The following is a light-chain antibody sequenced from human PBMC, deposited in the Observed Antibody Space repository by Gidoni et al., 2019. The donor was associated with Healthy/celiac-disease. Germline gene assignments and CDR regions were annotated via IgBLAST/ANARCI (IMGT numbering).Light chain of an antibody. J-gene: IGLJ2*01. CDR3: YSYAGSYPV. CDR1: TSDVGGYNY. CDR2: YVS. V-gene: IGLV2-11*01. Sequence: SAPTQPRSVSASSGQSVTTSCTGTTSDVGGYNYVSSYQQHPGKAPTLMIYYVSKRPSGVPDRVSGSKTGNTASLTISGLQAEDEADYYCYSYAGSYPVFGGGTKLTVL.